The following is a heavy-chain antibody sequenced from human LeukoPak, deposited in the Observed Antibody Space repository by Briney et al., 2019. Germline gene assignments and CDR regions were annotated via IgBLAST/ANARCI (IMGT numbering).Heavy chain of an antibody. CDR2: IKSTGDGGTA. Sequence: GGSLRLSCAASGISVSSDYMNWVRQAPGKGLEWVGRIKSTGDGGTADNAAPVKGRFTISRDDSRNTLYLQMNSLKTEDTAVYYCTTAKTRLDAFDLWGQGTMVTVSS. CDR3: TTAKTRLDAFDL. CDR1: GISVSSDY. D-gene: IGHD5-12*01. V-gene: IGHV3-15*07. J-gene: IGHJ3*01.